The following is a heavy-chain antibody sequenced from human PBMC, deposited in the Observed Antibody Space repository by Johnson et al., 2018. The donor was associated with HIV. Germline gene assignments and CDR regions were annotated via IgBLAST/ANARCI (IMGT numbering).Heavy chain of an antibody. CDR3: ARDGSVFGVVGFFDI. Sequence: QVQLVESGGGVVQPGGSLRLSCAASGFTFSSYGMHWVRQAPGKGLEWVAFIRYDGSNKYYADSVKGRFTISRDNSKNTLYLQMNSLRPEDTAVYYCARDGSVFGVVGFFDIWGQGTMVTVSS. J-gene: IGHJ3*02. D-gene: IGHD3-3*01. V-gene: IGHV3-30*02. CDR1: GFTFSSYG. CDR2: IRYDGSNK.